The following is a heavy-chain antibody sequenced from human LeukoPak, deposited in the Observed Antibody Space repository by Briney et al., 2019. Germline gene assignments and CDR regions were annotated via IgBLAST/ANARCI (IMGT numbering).Heavy chain of an antibody. D-gene: IGHD3-22*01. Sequence: PGGSLRLSCAASGFTFSSYGMHWVRQAPGKGLEXXXVIWYDGSNKYYADSVKGRFTISRDNSKNTLYLQMNSLRAEDTAVYYCARPYDSSGYYYFDYWGQGTLVTVSS. CDR2: IWYDGSNK. CDR1: GFTFSSYG. V-gene: IGHV3-33*01. CDR3: ARPYDSSGYYYFDY. J-gene: IGHJ4*02.